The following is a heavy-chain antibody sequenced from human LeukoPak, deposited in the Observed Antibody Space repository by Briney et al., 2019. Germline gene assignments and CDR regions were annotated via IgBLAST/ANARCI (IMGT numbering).Heavy chain of an antibody. CDR1: GFTFSSYA. CDR3: AKDMGQWPIRTFDY. D-gene: IGHD6-19*01. CDR2: ISGSGGST. Sequence: PGGSLRLSCAASGFTFSSYAMSWVRQAPGKGLEWVSAISGSGGSTYYADSVKGRFTISRDNSKNTLYLQMSSLRAEDTAVYYCAKDMGQWPIRTFDYWGQGTLVTVSS. V-gene: IGHV3-23*01. J-gene: IGHJ4*02.